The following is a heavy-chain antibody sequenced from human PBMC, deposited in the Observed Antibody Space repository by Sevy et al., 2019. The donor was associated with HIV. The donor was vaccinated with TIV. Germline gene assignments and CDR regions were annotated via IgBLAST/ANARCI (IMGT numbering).Heavy chain of an antibody. D-gene: IGHD5-18*01. CDR3: AKESGYSAFDY. Sequence: GWSLRLSCAASGFTFDDYAMHWVRQAPGKGLEWVSGISWNIGGIGFADSVKGRFTFSRDNAKNSLYLQMNSLGAEDTALYYCAKESGYSAFDYWGQGTLVTVSS. CDR1: GFTFDDYA. V-gene: IGHV3-9*01. J-gene: IGHJ4*02. CDR2: ISWNIGGI.